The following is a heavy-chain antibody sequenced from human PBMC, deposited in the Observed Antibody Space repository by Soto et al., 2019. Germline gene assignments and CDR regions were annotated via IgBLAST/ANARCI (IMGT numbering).Heavy chain of an antibody. CDR2: ISGSGGST. D-gene: IGHD6-19*01. CDR1: GFTFSSYA. V-gene: IGHV3-23*01. J-gene: IGHJ4*02. CDR3: ATAKWQWLAQPVDY. Sequence: EVQLLESGGGLVQPGGSLRLSCAASGFTFSSYAMSWVRQAPGKGLEWVSAISGSGGSTYYADSVKGRFTISRDNSKNTLYLQMNSLRAEDTAVYYCATAKWQWLAQPVDYWGQGTLVTVSS.